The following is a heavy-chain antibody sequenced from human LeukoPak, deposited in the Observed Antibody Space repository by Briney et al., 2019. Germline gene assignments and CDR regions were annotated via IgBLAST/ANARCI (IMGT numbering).Heavy chain of an antibody. V-gene: IGHV3-66*02. Sequence: GGSLRLSCAASGFTVSSNYMSWVRQAPGKGLEWVSVIYSGGSTYYADSVTGRFTISRDNSKNTLYLQMNSLRTEDTAVYYFASGITGTNNWSDPTGHGTLVTVSA. CDR1: GFTVSSNY. D-gene: IGHD1-14*01. CDR3: ASGITGTNNWSDP. J-gene: IGHJ5*02. CDR2: IYSGGST.